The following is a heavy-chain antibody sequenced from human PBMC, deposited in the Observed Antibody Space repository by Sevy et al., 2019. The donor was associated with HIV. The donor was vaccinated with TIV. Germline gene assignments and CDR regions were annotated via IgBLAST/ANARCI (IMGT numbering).Heavy chain of an antibody. V-gene: IGHV6-1*01. CDR3: AREILSRGIRGVIRT. CDR2: TYFRSKWFH. CDR1: GDSVTSSNAA. D-gene: IGHD3-10*01. Sequence: SQTLSLTCDISGDSVTSSNAAWNWIRQSPSRGLEWLGKTYFRSKWFHDYADSVKSRITINPDTSKNQFSLQLKSVTPEDTAVYYCAREILSRGIRGVIRTWGQGTLVTVSS. J-gene: IGHJ5*02.